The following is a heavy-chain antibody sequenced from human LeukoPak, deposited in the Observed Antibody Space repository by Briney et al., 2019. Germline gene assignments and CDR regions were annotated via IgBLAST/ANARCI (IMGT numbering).Heavy chain of an antibody. CDR3: ARDVVVVVAAITNWFDP. D-gene: IGHD2-15*01. V-gene: IGHV7-4-1*02. CDR1: GYTFTSYA. CDR2: INTNTGNP. Sequence: ASVNVSCTASGYTFTSYAMNWVRQAPGQGLEWMGWINTNTGNPTYAQGFTGRFVFSLDTSVSTAYLQISSLKAEDTAVYYCARDVVVVVAAITNWFDPWGQGTLVTVSS. J-gene: IGHJ5*02.